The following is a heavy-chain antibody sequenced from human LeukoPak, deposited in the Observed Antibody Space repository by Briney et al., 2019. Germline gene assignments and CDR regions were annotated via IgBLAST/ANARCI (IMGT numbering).Heavy chain of an antibody. D-gene: IGHD1-26*01. J-gene: IGHJ4*02. CDR3: ARAWSTSGSYIYY. CDR2: IYTNGNT. CDR1: GGSISSYY. Sequence: SETLSLTCPVYGGSISSYYWSWIRQPARKGLEWIGRIYTNGNTNYNPSLKSRVTMSVDTSKNQFYLKLSSVTAADTAVYYCARAWSTSGSYIYYWGQGTLVAVS. V-gene: IGHV4-4*07.